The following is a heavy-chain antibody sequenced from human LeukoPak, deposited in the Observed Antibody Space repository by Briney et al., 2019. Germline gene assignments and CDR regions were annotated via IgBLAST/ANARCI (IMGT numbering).Heavy chain of an antibody. J-gene: IGHJ6*03. CDR3: AKDSRGSYYYYDMDV. Sequence: PGGSLRLSCAASGFTLRNYAMSWVRQAPGKGLEWVSAISGSGVTTYYADSVKGRFTISRDNSKNTLYLHVNNLRAEDTAVYYCAKDSRGSYYYYDMDVWGKGTTVTVSS. CDR2: ISGSGVTT. CDR1: GFTLRNYA. V-gene: IGHV3-23*01.